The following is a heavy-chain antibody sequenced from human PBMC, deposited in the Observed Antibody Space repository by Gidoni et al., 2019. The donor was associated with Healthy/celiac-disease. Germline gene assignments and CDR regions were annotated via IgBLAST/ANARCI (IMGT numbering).Heavy chain of an antibody. CDR3: AKVSEGGSYYYAPDY. CDR1: GLTFDYYP. J-gene: IGHJ4*02. CDR2: ISWNSGSI. V-gene: IGHV3-9*01. Sequence: VQLVESVGGLVQHGRSLRLSCAASGLTFDYYPMQWARQSPGKGLEWGSGISWNSGSIGYSDSVKGRFTISRDNAKNSLYLQMNSLRAEDTALYYCAKVSEGGSYYYAPDYWGQGTLVTVSS. D-gene: IGHD1-26*01.